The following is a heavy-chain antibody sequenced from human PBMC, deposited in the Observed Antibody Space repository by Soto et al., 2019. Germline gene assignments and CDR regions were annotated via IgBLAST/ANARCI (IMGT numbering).Heavy chain of an antibody. V-gene: IGHV3-23*01. CDR3: AKDPRTVYSGPYYYYYMDV. D-gene: IGHD5-12*01. CDR1: GFTFSSYA. CDR2: ISGSGGST. J-gene: IGHJ6*03. Sequence: GGSLRLSCAASGFTFSSYAMSWVRQAPGKGLEWVSAISGSGGSTYYADSVKGRFTISRDNSKNTLYLQMNSLRAEDTAVYYCAKDPRTVYSGPYYYYYMDVWGKGTTVTVSS.